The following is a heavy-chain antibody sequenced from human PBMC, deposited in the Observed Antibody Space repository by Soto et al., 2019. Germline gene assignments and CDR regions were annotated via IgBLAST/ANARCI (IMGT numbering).Heavy chain of an antibody. CDR3: VSGISGRPY. Sequence: EVQLVESGGGLVQPGGSLRLSCAASGLIFSNYWMEWVRQPPGKGLVWVSRINGDGSTAVYADSAEGRFTISRDNAKNTLYLQMNSLRAEDTALYYCVSGISGRPYWGQGTLVTVSS. CDR1: GLIFSNYW. V-gene: IGHV3-74*01. D-gene: IGHD6-19*01. J-gene: IGHJ4*02. CDR2: INGDGSTA.